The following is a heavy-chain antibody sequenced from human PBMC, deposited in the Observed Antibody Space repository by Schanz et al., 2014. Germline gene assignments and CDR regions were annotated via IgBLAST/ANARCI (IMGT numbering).Heavy chain of an antibody. J-gene: IGHJ5*02. CDR3: ARLRGGGVIITT. CDR1: GGSINSGGYR. CDR2: MYSSGST. Sequence: QLQLQESGPGLVKASETLSLTCSVSGGSINSGGYRWGWIRQPPGKGLEWIGTMYSSGSTYYNPSLRSRVTIPADPSRNQFSLKVFSVAAADTALYYCARLRGGGVIITTWGQGTLVTVSS. V-gene: IGHV4-39*01. D-gene: IGHD3-10*01.